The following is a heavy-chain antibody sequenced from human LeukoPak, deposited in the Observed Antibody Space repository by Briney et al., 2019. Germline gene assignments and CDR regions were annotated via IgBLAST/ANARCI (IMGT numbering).Heavy chain of an antibody. D-gene: IGHD3-10*01. Sequence: GGSLRLSCAASGFTFDDYAMHWVRQAPGKGLEWVSGISWNSGSIGYADSVKGRFTISRDNAKNSLYLQMNSLRAEDTALYYCARAVYGSGKGFHYWGQGTLVTVSS. CDR2: ISWNSGSI. J-gene: IGHJ4*02. CDR3: ARAVYGSGKGFHY. V-gene: IGHV3-9*01. CDR1: GFTFDDYA.